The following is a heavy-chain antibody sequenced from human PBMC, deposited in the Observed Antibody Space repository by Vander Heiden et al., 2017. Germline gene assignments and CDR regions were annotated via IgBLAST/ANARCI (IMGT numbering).Heavy chain of an antibody. J-gene: IGHJ4*02. D-gene: IGHD6-19*01. CDR1: GFTFSSYE. CDR2: ISSSGSTI. V-gene: IGHV3-48*03. CDR3: ARDNTEQWLVR. Sequence: VPLVETGGGLVQPGGSLRLSCLASGFTFSSYEMNWVRQSPGKGLEWVSYISSSGSTIYYADSVKGRCTISRDNAKNSLYLQMNSLRAEDTAVYYCARDNTEQWLVRWGQGTLVTVSS.